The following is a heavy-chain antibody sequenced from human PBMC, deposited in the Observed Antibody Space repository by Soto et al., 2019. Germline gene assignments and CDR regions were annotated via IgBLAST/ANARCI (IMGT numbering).Heavy chain of an antibody. J-gene: IGHJ4*02. CDR3: ARQIYDSDTGPNFQYYFES. CDR1: GYSFAGYW. V-gene: IGHV5-10-1*01. Sequence: GESLKISCKGSGYSFAGYWITWVRQKPGKGLEWMGRIDPSDSQTYYSPSFRGHVTISATKSITTVFLQWSSLRASDTAMYYCARQIYDSDTGPNFQYYFESWGQGTPVTVSS. CDR2: IDPSDSQT. D-gene: IGHD3-22*01.